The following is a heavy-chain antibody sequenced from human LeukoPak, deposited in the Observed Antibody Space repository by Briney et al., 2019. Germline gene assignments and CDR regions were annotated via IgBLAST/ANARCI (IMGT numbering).Heavy chain of an antibody. CDR2: INHSGST. V-gene: IGHV4-34*01. J-gene: IGHJ4*02. CDR1: GGSFSGYC. CDR3: ARGRSSWYSDY. Sequence: PSETLSLTCAVYGGSFSGYCWSWIRQPPGKGLEWIGEINHSGSTNYNPSLKSRVTISVDTSKNQFSLKLSSVTAADTAVYYCARGRSSWYSDYWGQGTLVTVSS. D-gene: IGHD6-13*01.